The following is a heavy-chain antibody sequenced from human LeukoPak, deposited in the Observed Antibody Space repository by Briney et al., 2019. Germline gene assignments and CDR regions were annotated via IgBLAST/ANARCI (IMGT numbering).Heavy chain of an antibody. CDR1: GFTFSKYW. J-gene: IGHJ4*02. CDR3: ARADIFDY. CDR2: INFDGSTT. Sequence: PGGPLRLSCAASGFTFSKYWMQWVRQAPGKGLVWVSHINFDGSTTTYADSVRGRFTISRDNAKNTLYLQMNSLRAEDTAVYYCARADIFDYWGQGTLVTVSS. D-gene: IGHD2-15*01. V-gene: IGHV3-74*01.